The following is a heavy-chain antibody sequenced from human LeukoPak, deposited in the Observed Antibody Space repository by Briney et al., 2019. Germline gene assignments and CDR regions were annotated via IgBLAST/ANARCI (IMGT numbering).Heavy chain of an antibody. V-gene: IGHV3-53*01. CDR2: IYSGDRT. Sequence: PGGSLRLSCAASGLTVSSNDMSWVRQAPGKGLEWVSFIYSGDRTYYAASVKGRFTISRDNFKNTLYLQMNSLRAEDTAMYYCTKSGPPDPYWGQGTMVTVSS. J-gene: IGHJ3*01. CDR1: GLTVSSND. D-gene: IGHD1-14*01. CDR3: TKSGPPDPY.